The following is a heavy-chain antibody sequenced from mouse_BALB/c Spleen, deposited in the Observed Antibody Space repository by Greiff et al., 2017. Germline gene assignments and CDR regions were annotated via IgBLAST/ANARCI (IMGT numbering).Heavy chain of an antibody. CDR1: GDSITSGY. CDR3: ARYSSYYYGSRDWYFDV. V-gene: IGHV3-8*02. Sequence: EVQLQQSGPSLVKPSQTLSLTCSVTGDSITSGYWNWIRKFPGNKLEYMGYISYSGSTYYNPSLKSRISITRDTSKNQYYLQLNSVTTEDTATYYCARYSSYYYGSRDWYFDVWGAGTTVTVSS. D-gene: IGHD1-1*01. J-gene: IGHJ1*01. CDR2: ISYSGST.